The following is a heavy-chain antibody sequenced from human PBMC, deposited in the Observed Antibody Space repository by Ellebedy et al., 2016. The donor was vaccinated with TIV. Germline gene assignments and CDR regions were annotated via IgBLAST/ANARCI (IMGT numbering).Heavy chain of an antibody. J-gene: IGHJ4*02. D-gene: IGHD4-17*01. CDR1: GFTFSSYA. CDR3: ANYEYGDYFVVY. V-gene: IGHV3-23*01. Sequence: PGGSLRLSCAASGFTFSSYAMGWVRQAPGRGLEWVSAISATAGSTYYTDSVKGRFTISRDNSKSTLYLQMNSLRAEDTAVYYCANYEYGDYFVVYWGQGALVTVSS. CDR2: ISATAGST.